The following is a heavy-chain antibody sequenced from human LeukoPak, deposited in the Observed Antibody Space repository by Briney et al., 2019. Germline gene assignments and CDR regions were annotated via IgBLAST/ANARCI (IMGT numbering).Heavy chain of an antibody. Sequence: SETLSLTCTVSGGSISSYYWSWIRQPPGKGLDWIGYIYYSGSTNYNPSLKSRVTISVDTSKNQFSLKLSSVTAADAAVYYCARQIWRPYNWFDPWGQGTLVTVSS. J-gene: IGHJ5*02. CDR3: ARQIWRPYNWFDP. D-gene: IGHD2-15*01. CDR1: GGSISSYY. V-gene: IGHV4-59*08. CDR2: IYYSGST.